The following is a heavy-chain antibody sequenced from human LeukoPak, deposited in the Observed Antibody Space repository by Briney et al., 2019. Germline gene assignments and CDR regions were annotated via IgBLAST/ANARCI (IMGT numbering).Heavy chain of an antibody. J-gene: IGHJ4*02. CDR1: GFTFSSYE. Sequence: GGSLRLSCAASGFTFSSYEMNWVRQAPGKGLEWVSYISSSGSTIYYADSVKGRFTISRDNAKNSLYLQMNSLRAEDTAVYYCARGLYYYDSSGSNFDYWGQGTLVTVSS. CDR2: ISSSGSTI. D-gene: IGHD3-22*01. V-gene: IGHV3-48*03. CDR3: ARGLYYYDSSGSNFDY.